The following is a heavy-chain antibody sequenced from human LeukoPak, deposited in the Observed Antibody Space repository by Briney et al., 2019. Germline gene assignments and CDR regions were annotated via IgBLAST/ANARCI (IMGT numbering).Heavy chain of an antibody. J-gene: IGHJ6*02. V-gene: IGHV4-61*02. CDR3: TRGSLSVVPVAPYYYFGMDV. CDR2: IYTSGST. D-gene: IGHD2-2*01. CDR1: GGSISSGSYY. Sequence: PSETLSLTCTVSGGSISSGSYYWSWIRQPAGKGLEWIGRIYTSGSTNYNPSLKSRVTISVDTSKNQFSLKLSSVTAADTAVYYCTRGSLSVVPVAPYYYFGMDVWGQGTTVTVSS.